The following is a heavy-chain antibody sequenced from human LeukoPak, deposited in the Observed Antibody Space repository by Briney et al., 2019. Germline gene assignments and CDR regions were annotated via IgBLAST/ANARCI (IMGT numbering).Heavy chain of an antibody. Sequence: GGSLRLSCAASGFTVSSNYMSWVRQAPGKGLEWVSVIYSGGSTYYADSVKGRFTISRDNSKNTLYLQMNSLRAEDTAVYYCARVGSVVGAAFDYWGQGTLVTVSS. CDR3: ARVGSVVGAAFDY. J-gene: IGHJ4*02. CDR2: IYSGGST. V-gene: IGHV3-53*01. D-gene: IGHD1-26*01. CDR1: GFTVSSNY.